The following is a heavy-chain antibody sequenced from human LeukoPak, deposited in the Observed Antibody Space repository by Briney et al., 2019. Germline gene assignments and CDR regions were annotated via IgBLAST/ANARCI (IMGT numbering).Heavy chain of an antibody. CDR3: AKDGCSSTSCYTFDY. D-gene: IGHD2-2*02. V-gene: IGHV3-9*03. CDR2: ISWNSGSI. Sequence: GGSLRLSCAASGFTFSSYWMHWVRQAPGKGLEWVSGISWNSGSIGYADSVKGRFTISRDNAKNSLYLQMNSLRAEDMALYYCAKDGCSSTSCYTFDYWGQGTLVTVSS. CDR1: GFTFSSYW. J-gene: IGHJ4*02.